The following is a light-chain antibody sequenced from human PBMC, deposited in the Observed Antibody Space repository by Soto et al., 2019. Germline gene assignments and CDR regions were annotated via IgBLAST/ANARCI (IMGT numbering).Light chain of an antibody. CDR2: GAS. J-gene: IGKJ1*01. Sequence: IVFTQPPGTLPLPPGEKATPSCTVSPAVIRNYLAWHQGKPGQTPRLLVYGASSRATGIPDRFSGSGSGTEFILTISGLEPEDSGIYHCHQHGGSPETFGQGTMV. CDR3: HQHGGSPET. V-gene: IGKV3-20*01. CDR1: PAVIRNY.